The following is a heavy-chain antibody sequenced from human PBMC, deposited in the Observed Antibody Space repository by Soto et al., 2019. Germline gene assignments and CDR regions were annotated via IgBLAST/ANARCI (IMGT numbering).Heavy chain of an antibody. CDR1: GFSLTTSGVG. CDR2: IYWNDDK. D-gene: IGHD2-15*01. Sequence: QITLKESGPTLVKPTQTLTLTCTFSGFSLTTSGVGVGWIRQPPAKALEWMSLIYWNDDKRYISSLKGRLNFTKDASENRVVLTMTNMDPADTATYYCAHRRAYCSDGTCYSGQFFDYWGQGTVVTVSS. CDR3: AHRRAYCSDGTCYSGQFFDY. V-gene: IGHV2-5*01. J-gene: IGHJ4*02.